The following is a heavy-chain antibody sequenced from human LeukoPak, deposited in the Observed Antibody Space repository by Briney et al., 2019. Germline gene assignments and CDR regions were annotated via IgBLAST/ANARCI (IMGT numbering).Heavy chain of an antibody. CDR2: ISGSGGST. CDR3: AKELYGNPSGY. Sequence: GGSLRLSCVPSGFSFSNYAMSWVRQAPGKGLEWVSSISGSGGSTHYADSVKGRFTISRDNAKNTLFLQMSSLRAGDTASYYCAKELYGNPSGYWGQGTRVTVSS. D-gene: IGHD2-8*01. J-gene: IGHJ4*02. V-gene: IGHV3-23*01. CDR1: GFSFSNYA.